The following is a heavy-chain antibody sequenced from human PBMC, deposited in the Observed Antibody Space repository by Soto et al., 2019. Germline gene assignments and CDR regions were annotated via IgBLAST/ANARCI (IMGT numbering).Heavy chain of an antibody. D-gene: IGHD2-15*01. Sequence: VASVKVSCKASGYTFTGYYMHWVRQAPGQGLEWMGWINPNSGGTNYAQKFQGWVTMTRDTSISTAYMELSRLTSDDTAVYYCARAIGYCSGGSCPHTYYYMDVWGQGTTVTVSS. V-gene: IGHV1-2*04. CDR1: GYTFTGYY. CDR2: INPNSGGT. J-gene: IGHJ6*02. CDR3: ARAIGYCSGGSCPHTYYYMDV.